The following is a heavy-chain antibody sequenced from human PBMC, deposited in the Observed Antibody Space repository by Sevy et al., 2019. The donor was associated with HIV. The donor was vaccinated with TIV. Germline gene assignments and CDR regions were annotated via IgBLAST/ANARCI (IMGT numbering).Heavy chain of an antibody. V-gene: IGHV3-48*03. J-gene: IGHJ5*02. CDR1: GFTFSSYD. CDR2: ISSSGSSI. Sequence: GGCLRLFCTASGFTFSSYDMNWVRQAPGKGLEWVSKISSSGSSIYYADSVKGRFTISIDNAKNSLNLQMNSLRAEDTAVYYCTRNGGALDNGFDPWGQGTLVTVSS. CDR3: TRNGGALDNGFDP. D-gene: IGHD2-2*03.